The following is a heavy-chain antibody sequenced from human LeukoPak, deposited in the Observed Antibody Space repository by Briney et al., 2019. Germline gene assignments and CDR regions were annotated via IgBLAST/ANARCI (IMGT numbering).Heavy chain of an antibody. Sequence: GGSLRLSCAASGFTFSSYAMHWVRQAPGKGLEWVAVISYDGSNKYYADSVKGRFTISRDNSKNTLYLQMNSLRAEDTAVYYCARACGGDCYGMNVWGQGTTVTVSS. V-gene: IGHV3-30-3*01. D-gene: IGHD2-21*01. CDR3: ARACGGDCYGMNV. J-gene: IGHJ6*02. CDR2: ISYDGSNK. CDR1: GFTFSSYA.